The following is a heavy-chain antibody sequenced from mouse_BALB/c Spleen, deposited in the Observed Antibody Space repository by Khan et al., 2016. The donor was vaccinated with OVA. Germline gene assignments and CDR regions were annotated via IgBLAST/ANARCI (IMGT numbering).Heavy chain of an antibody. J-gene: IGHJ2*01. CDR1: GYSFTGYF. D-gene: IGHD1-1*01. CDR3: PRSYRSYFDY. CDR2: INPHIGET. V-gene: IGHV1-20*02. Sequence: VQLKESGPELVRPGASVKISCKASGYSFTGYFMNWVMQSHGKSLEWIGRINPHIGETFYNQRFKDKATLNVDESSRTANMELLSLASEDSAVYYCPRSYRSYFDYWGPGTTLTVSS.